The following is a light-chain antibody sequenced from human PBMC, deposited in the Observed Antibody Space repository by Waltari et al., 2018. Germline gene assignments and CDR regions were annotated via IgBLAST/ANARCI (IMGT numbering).Light chain of an antibody. Sequence: QSALTQPASVSGSPGQSITITCTGTSSDVGGYNSVSWYQDHPGQAPKGIIYDVSNRPSRVSPRVSGSKSGNTASLTISGLQAEDEADYYCSSQSSNDVVLFGGGTKLTVL. J-gene: IGLJ2*01. CDR3: SSQSSNDVVL. CDR2: DVS. V-gene: IGLV2-14*03. CDR1: SSDVGGYNS.